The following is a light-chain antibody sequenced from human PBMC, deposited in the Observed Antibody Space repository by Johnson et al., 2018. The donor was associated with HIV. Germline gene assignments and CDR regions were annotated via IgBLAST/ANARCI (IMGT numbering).Light chain of an antibody. CDR3: GTWDSSLSAGV. V-gene: IGLV1-51*02. CDR2: ENN. J-gene: IGLJ1*01. CDR1: SSNIGNNY. Sequence: QSVLTQPPSVSAAPGQKVTISCSGSSSNIGNNYVSWYQQLPGTAPKLLIYENNKRPSGIPDRLSGSRSGTSATLGITVLQTGDEADYYCGTWDSSLSAGVFGTGTNVTVL.